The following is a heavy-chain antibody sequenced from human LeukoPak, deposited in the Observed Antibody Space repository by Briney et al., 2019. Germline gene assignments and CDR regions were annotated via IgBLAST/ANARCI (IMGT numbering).Heavy chain of an antibody. CDR2: IIPIFGTA. D-gene: IGHD6-19*01. V-gene: IGHV1-69*01. CDR3: ARDLESIAVAGNGGY. Sequence: ASVKVSCKASGGTFSSYAFSWVRQAPGQGLEWMGGIIPIFGTANYAQKFQGRVTITADESTSTAYMELSSLRSEDTAVYYCARDLESIAVAGNGGYWGQGTLVTVSS. CDR1: GGTFSSYA. J-gene: IGHJ4*02.